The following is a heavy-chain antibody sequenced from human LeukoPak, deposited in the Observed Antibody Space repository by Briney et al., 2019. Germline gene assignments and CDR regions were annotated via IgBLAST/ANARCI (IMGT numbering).Heavy chain of an antibody. V-gene: IGHV3-30*04. J-gene: IGHJ4*02. CDR3: ARPGTGGTFDS. Sequence: GGSLRLSCAASGFTFNTYAMHWVRQAPGRGLEWVAAMSSDGSKNYFSDSVEGRFTISRDNSKNTLYLEMNSLRTEDTAVYYCARPGTGGTFDSWGQGTLVTVSS. CDR1: GFTFNTYA. D-gene: IGHD1-14*01. CDR2: MSSDGSKN.